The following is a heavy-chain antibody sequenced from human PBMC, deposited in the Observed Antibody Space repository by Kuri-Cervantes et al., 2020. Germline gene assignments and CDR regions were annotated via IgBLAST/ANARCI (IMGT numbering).Heavy chain of an antibody. V-gene: IGHV4-59*08. J-gene: IGHJ2*01. Sequence: SETLSLTCTVSGGSISSYYWSWIRQPPGKGLEWIGYIYYSGSTNYNPSLKSRVTISVDTSKNQFSLKLSSVTAADTAVYYCARRYGDYWYFDLWGRGTLVTVSS. CDR1: GGSISSYY. CDR3: ARRYGDYWYFDL. CDR2: IYYSGST. D-gene: IGHD3-10*01.